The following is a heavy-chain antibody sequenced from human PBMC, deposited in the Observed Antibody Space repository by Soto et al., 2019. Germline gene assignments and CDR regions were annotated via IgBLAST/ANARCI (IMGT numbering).Heavy chain of an antibody. V-gene: IGHV4-31*03. CDR2: IYYSGST. CDR3: ARYGSGSYYPTTFDY. D-gene: IGHD3-10*01. J-gene: IGHJ4*02. Sequence: QVQLQESGPGLVKPSQTLSLTCTVSGGSISSGAYYWSWIRQHPGKGLECIGYIYYSGSTYYNPSLKSRVTISVVTSENQFSLKLSSVTAADTGVYYCARYGSGSYYPTTFDYWGQGTLVTVSS. CDR1: GGSISSGAYY.